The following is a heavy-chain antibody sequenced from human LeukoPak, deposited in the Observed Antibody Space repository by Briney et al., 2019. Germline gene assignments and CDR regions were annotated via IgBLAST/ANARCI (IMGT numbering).Heavy chain of an antibody. CDR1: GYSFIGYY. Sequence: ASVKVSCKASGYSFIGYYMHWVRQAPGQGLEWMGWINPNSGGTNYAQKFQGRVTMTRDTSISTAYMELSRLRSDDTAMYYCARDLQGWFGELLGYWGQGTLVTVSS. V-gene: IGHV1-2*02. CDR3: ARDLQGWFGELLGY. J-gene: IGHJ4*02. CDR2: INPNSGGT. D-gene: IGHD3-10*01.